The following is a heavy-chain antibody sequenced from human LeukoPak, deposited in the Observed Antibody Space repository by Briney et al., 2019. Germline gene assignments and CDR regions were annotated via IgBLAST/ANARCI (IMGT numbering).Heavy chain of an antibody. CDR3: ATSSGWYENAFDI. Sequence: GGSLRLSCGASGFTFSSYSMNWVRQAPGKGLEWVSSISSSSSYIYYADSVKGRFTISRDNAKNSLYLQMNSLRAEDTAVYYCATSSGWYENAFDIWGQGTMVTVSS. V-gene: IGHV3-21*01. J-gene: IGHJ3*02. CDR2: ISSSSSYI. D-gene: IGHD6-19*01. CDR1: GFTFSSYS.